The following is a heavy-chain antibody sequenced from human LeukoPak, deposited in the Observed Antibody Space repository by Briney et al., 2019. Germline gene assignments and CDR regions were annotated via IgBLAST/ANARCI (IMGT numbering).Heavy chain of an antibody. CDR3: ARVELGPHYPFDY. CDR2: ISYDGSNK. D-gene: IGHD6-6*01. CDR1: GFTFSSYG. V-gene: IGHV3-30*03. J-gene: IGHJ4*02. Sequence: QPGGSLRLSCAASGFTFSSYGMHWARQAPGKGLEWVAVISYDGSNKYYADSVKGRFTISRDNSKNTLYLQMNSLRAEDTAVYYCARVELGPHYPFDYWGQGTLVTVSS.